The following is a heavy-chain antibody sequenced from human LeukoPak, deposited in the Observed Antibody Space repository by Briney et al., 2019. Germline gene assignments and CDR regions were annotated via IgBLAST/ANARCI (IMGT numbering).Heavy chain of an antibody. Sequence: PGGSLRLSCAASGFTFSSYSMNWVRQAPGKGLEWVSYISSSSSSTIYYADSVKGRFTISRDNAKNSLYLQMNSLRAEDTAVYYCARGPEVVPAALPQNNWFDPWGQGTLVTVSS. CDR1: GFTFSSYS. V-gene: IGHV3-48*01. D-gene: IGHD2-2*01. CDR3: ARGPEVVPAALPQNNWFDP. CDR2: ISSSSSSTI. J-gene: IGHJ5*02.